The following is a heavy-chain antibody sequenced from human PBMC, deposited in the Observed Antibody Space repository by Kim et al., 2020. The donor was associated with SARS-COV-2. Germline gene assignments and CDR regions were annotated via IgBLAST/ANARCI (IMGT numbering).Heavy chain of an antibody. Sequence: GGSLRLSCAASGFTFSSYAMSWVRQAPGKGLEWVSAISGSGGSTYYADSVKGRFTISRDNSKNTLYLQMNSLRAEDTALYYCAKVRSGWQAYDAFDIWGQGTMVTVSS. J-gene: IGHJ3*02. CDR2: ISGSGGST. CDR3: AKVRSGWQAYDAFDI. CDR1: GFTFSSYA. D-gene: IGHD6-19*01. V-gene: IGHV3-23*01.